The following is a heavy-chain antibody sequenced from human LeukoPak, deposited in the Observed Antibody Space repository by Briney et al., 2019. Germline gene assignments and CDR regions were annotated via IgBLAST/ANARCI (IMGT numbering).Heavy chain of an antibody. CDR1: GGSISSGSYY. Sequence: SETLSLTCTVSGGSISSGSYYWSWIRQPAGKGLEWIGRIYTSGSTNYNPSLKSRVTISVDTSKNQFSLKLNSVTAADTAVYYCARYIRYFDLWGRGTLVTVSS. CDR2: IYTSGST. CDR3: ARYIRYFDL. J-gene: IGHJ2*01. V-gene: IGHV4-61*02.